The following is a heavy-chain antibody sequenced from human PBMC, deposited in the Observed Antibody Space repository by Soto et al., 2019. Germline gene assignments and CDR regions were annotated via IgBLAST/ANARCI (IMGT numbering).Heavy chain of an antibody. CDR1: GFTFSTYA. CDR3: AKSPPYDLWSDYSHWFDP. J-gene: IGHJ5*02. V-gene: IGHV3-23*01. CDR2: ISGSGTST. Sequence: LRLSCAASGFTFSTYAMNWVRQAPGKGLEWVSSISGSGTSTYYADSVKGRITISRDNSKDTLYLQVNSLRAEDTAVYYCAKSPPYDLWSDYSHWFDPWGQGTLVTVSS. D-gene: IGHD3-3*01.